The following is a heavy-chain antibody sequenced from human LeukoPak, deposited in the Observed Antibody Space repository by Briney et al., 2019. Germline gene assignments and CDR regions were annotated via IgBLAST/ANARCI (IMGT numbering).Heavy chain of an antibody. CDR3: AREGTSSGWYPFDY. V-gene: IGHV3-53*01. Sequence: GGSLRLSCAASGFTVSSNYMSRVRQAPGKGLEWVSVIYSGGSTYYADSVKGRFTISRDNSKNTLYLQMNSLRAEDTAVYYCAREGTSSGWYPFDYWGQGTLVTVSS. CDR1: GFTVSSNY. J-gene: IGHJ4*02. D-gene: IGHD6-19*01. CDR2: IYSGGST.